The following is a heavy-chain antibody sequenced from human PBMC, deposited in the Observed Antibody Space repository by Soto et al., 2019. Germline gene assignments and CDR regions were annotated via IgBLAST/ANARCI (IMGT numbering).Heavy chain of an antibody. CDR3: ARVGLGAYDY. J-gene: IGHJ4*02. V-gene: IGHV1-69*01. CDR2: IIPTLGTP. CDR1: GGIFSNFA. D-gene: IGHD6-19*01. Sequence: QVQLVQSGAEVKKPGSSVKVSCKASGGIFSNFAFNRMRQAPGQGLEWMGGIIPTLGTPHYAQKFLGRVTITADESTRTVYMEMSSLTVEDTAVYYCARVGLGAYDYWGQGTLVIVSS.